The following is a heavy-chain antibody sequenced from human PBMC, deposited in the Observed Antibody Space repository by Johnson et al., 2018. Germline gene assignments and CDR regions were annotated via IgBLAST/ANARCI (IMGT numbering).Heavy chain of an antibody. CDR3: TRPIWFGGHRKGSYYYGMDV. CDR2: IRSKANSYAT. Sequence: EVQLVESGGGLVQPGGSLKLSCAASGFTFSGSAMHWVRQASGKGLEWVGRIRSKANSYATAYAASVKGRFTISRDDSKNTAYLQMNSLKTADTAGYYCTRPIWFGGHRKGSYYYGMDVWGQGTTVTVSS. CDR1: GFTFSGSA. J-gene: IGHJ6*02. D-gene: IGHD3-10*01. V-gene: IGHV3-73*01.